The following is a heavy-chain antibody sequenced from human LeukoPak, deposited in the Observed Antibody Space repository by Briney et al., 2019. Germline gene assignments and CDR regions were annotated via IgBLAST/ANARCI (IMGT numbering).Heavy chain of an antibody. Sequence: GGSLRLSCAASGFTVINAWMSWVRQAPGKGLEWVGRIKSKTDGGTTDYAASVKGRFSISRDDSKSIMYLHMNSLKTDDTAMYYCTSILPHWGQGTLVTVSS. CDR1: GFTVINAW. CDR2: IKSKTDGGTT. CDR3: TSILPH. J-gene: IGHJ4*02. V-gene: IGHV3-15*01.